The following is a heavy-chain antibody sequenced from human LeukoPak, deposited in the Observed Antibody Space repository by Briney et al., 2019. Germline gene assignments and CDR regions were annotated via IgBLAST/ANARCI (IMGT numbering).Heavy chain of an antibody. CDR1: GYTFNGCY. V-gene: IGHV1-2*02. CDR2: INPNTGGT. J-gene: IGHJ6*03. CDR3: VRDPVSGSLNFYMDV. Sequence: ASVKVSCKSSGYTFNGCYIHWVRQAPGQGLEWMAWINPNTGGTQYAQNLQDRVTVTRDTSISTAYLELSRLTADDTAVYYCVRDPVSGSLNFYMDVWGNGTTVIVSS. D-gene: IGHD6-13*01.